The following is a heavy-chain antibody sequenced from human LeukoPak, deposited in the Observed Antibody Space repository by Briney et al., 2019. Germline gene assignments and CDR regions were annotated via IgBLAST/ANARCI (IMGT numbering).Heavy chain of an antibody. D-gene: IGHD1-7*01. Sequence: GGSLRLSCAASGFTFSTYPMSWVRQAPGKGLDWVAAISDSGVTTQYADSVKGRFTISRDNSKNTLYLQMNSLRAEDTAVYYCAKIRVIFNWNYAYYFDYWGQGSLVTVSS. CDR1: GFTFSTYP. CDR3: AKIRVIFNWNYAYYFDY. V-gene: IGHV3-23*01. J-gene: IGHJ4*02. CDR2: ISDSGVTT.